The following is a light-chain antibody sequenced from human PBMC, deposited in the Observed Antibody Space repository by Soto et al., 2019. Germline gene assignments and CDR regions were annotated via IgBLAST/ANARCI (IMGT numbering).Light chain of an antibody. CDR2: GTS. CDR3: QHYGSSPRT. V-gene: IGKV3-20*01. J-gene: IGKJ1*01. Sequence: EIVLTQSPGTLYLSPGERATLSCRASQSVSSSYLAWYQQKPGQAPRLLIYGTSNRATGIPDRFSGSESGTDFTLTISRLEPEDFAVYYCQHYGSSPRTFGQGTKVQIK. CDR1: QSVSSSY.